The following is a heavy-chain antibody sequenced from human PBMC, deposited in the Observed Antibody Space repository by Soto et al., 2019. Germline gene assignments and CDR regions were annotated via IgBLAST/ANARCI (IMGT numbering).Heavy chain of an antibody. CDR3: ARDTLSLYGDYGLWHFDL. CDR1: GFSFSSYP. J-gene: IGHJ2*01. CDR2: ISYDGSNE. V-gene: IGHV3-30-3*01. Sequence: VQLVESGGGVVQPGRSLRLSCAASGFSFSSYPMHWVRQAPGKGLEWVAVISYDGSNEYHADSVKGRFTISRDNSKNTLFLQMGSRRPEDTAVYYCARDTLSLYGDYGLWHFDLWGRGTLVSVSS. D-gene: IGHD4-17*01.